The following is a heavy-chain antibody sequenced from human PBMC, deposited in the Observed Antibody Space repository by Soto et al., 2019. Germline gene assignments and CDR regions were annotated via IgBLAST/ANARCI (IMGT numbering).Heavy chain of an antibody. CDR2: INSDGSST. J-gene: IGHJ4*02. CDR3: ASTFYYDILTGYRDY. D-gene: IGHD3-9*01. V-gene: IGHV3-74*01. CDR1: GFTFSSYW. Sequence: GGSLRLSCAASGFTFSSYWMHWVRQAPGKGLVWVSRINSDGSSTSYADSVKGRFTISRDNAKNTLYLQMNSLRAEDTAVYYCASTFYYDILTGYRDYWGQGTLVTVSS.